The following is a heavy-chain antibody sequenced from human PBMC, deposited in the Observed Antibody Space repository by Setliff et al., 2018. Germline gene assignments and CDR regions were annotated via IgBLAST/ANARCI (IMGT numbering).Heavy chain of an antibody. Sequence: GGSLRLSCAASGLTFRNSWMRWVRQAPGKGLEWVANIKEDGSEKYYVDYVKGQFTISRDNAKKSLYLQMSSLRAEDTAVYYCARDWNDSSGYPVVWFDPWGQGTLVTVSS. J-gene: IGHJ5*02. CDR2: IKEDGSEK. V-gene: IGHV3-7*01. CDR3: ARDWNDSSGYPVVWFDP. CDR1: GLTFRNSW. D-gene: IGHD3-22*01.